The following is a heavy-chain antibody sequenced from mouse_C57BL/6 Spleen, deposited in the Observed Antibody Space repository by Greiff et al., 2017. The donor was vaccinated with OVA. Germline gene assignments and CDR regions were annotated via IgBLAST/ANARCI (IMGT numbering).Heavy chain of an antibody. D-gene: IGHD2-4*01. V-gene: IGHV1-26*01. CDR3: ARGDYDGRAWFAY. J-gene: IGHJ3*01. Sequence: VQLQQSGPELVKPGASVKISCKASGYTFTDYYMNWVKQSHGKSLEWIGDINPNNGGTSYNQKFKGKATLTVDKSSSTAYMELRSLTSEDSAVYYCARGDYDGRAWFAYWGQGTLVTVSA. CDR2: INPNNGGT. CDR1: GYTFTDYY.